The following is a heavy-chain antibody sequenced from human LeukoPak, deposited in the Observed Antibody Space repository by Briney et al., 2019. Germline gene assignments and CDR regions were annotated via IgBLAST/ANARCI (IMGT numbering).Heavy chain of an antibody. CDR3: AKFYYDFWSGYPLFDY. D-gene: IGHD3-3*01. V-gene: IGHV3-23*01. Sequence: QPGGSLRLSCAASGFTFSSCAMSWVRQAPGKGLEWVSSISGSGGSTYYADSVKGRFTISRDNSKNTLYLQMNSLRAEDTAVYYCAKFYYDFWSGYPLFDYWGQGTLVTVSS. CDR1: GFTFSSCA. CDR2: ISGSGGST. J-gene: IGHJ4*02.